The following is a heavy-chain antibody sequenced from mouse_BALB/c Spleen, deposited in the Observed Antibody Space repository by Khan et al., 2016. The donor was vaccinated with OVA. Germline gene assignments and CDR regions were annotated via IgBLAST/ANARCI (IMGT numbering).Heavy chain of an antibody. CDR2: IWAGGSA. CDR1: GFSLTRHG. Sequence: QVQLKESGPGLVAPSQSLSITCTVSGFSLTRHGIHWVRQPPGKGLEWLGIIWAGGSANYNSALMSRLSITKDSSKSQVFLKMNSLQTYDTAIYYCARNREPDYFDYWGQGTTLTVSS. V-gene: IGHV2-9*02. CDR3: ARNREPDYFDY. J-gene: IGHJ2*01.